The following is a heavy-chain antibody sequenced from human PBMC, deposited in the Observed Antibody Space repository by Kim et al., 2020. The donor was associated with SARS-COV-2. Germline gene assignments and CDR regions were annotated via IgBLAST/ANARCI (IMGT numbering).Heavy chain of an antibody. CDR3: ARVGGVTMVRGVTPHYYYYGMAS. J-gene: IGHJ6*04. Sequence: SVKVSCKASGDTFSSYTISWVRQAPGQGLEWMGRIIPILGIANYAQKFQGRVTITADKSTSTAYMELSSLRSEDTAVYYCARVGGVTMVRGVTPHYYYYGMASGGKGPTFT. CDR2: IIPILGIA. V-gene: IGHV1-69*02. CDR1: GDTFSSYT. D-gene: IGHD3-10*01.